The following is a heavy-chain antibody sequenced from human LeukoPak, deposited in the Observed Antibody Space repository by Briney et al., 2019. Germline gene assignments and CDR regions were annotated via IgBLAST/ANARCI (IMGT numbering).Heavy chain of an antibody. D-gene: IGHD3-22*01. Sequence: GGSLRLSCAASGFTFSSYEMNWVRQAPGKGLEWVSYISSSGSTIYCADSVKGRFTISRDNAKNSLYLQMNSLRAEDTAVYYCARGYYDSSGPYYYYYYMDVWGKGTTVTISS. V-gene: IGHV3-48*03. J-gene: IGHJ6*03. CDR3: ARGYYDSSGPYYYYYYMDV. CDR2: ISSSGSTI. CDR1: GFTFSSYE.